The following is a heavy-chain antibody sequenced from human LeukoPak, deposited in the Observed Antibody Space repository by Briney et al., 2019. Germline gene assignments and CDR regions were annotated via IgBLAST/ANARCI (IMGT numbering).Heavy chain of an antibody. J-gene: IGHJ4*02. CDR2: ITPIFATP. D-gene: IGHD2-2*02. Sequence: SVKVSCKASGGTFSNYAISWVQQAPGQGLEWMGGITPIFATPSYAQKFQGRVTITADESTSTAYMELSGLRSEDTAVYYCASSAGYCRITNCYSAFDYWVQGTLVTVSS. CDR3: ASSAGYCRITNCYSAFDY. CDR1: GGTFSNYA. V-gene: IGHV1-69*01.